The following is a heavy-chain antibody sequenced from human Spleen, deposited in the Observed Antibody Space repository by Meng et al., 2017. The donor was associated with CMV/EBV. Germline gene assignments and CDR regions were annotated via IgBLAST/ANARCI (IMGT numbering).Heavy chain of an antibody. V-gene: IGHV3-30-3*01. Sequence: GGSLRLSCAASGFTFSSFRMNWVRQAPGKGLEWVTVISYDGSNKYYADSVKGRFTISRDNSKNTLYLQMNSLRAEDTAVYYCARVERGYSGYDYGDYYYGMDVWGQGTTVTVSS. CDR2: ISYDGSNK. CDR1: GFTFSSFR. D-gene: IGHD5-12*01. CDR3: ARVERGYSGYDYGDYYYGMDV. J-gene: IGHJ6*02.